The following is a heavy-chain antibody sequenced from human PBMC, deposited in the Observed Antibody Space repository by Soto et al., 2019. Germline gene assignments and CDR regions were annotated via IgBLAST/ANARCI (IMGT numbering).Heavy chain of an antibody. CDR3: ARGREDIVVVPAAEYYYYYMDV. J-gene: IGHJ6*03. V-gene: IGHV1-8*01. CDR1: GYTFTSYD. D-gene: IGHD2-2*01. CDR2: MNPNSGNT. Sequence: ASVKVSCKASGYTFTSYDINWVRQATGQGLEWMGWMNPNSGNTGYAEKFQGRVTMNRNTSISTAYMELSSLRSEDTAVYYCARGREDIVVVPAAEYYYYYMDVWGKGTTVTVSS.